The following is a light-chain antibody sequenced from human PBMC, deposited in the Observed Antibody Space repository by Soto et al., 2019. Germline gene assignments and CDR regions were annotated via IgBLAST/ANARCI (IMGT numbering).Light chain of an antibody. J-gene: IGLJ2*01. Sequence: QSALTQPASVSGSPGQSITISCTGSSSDIGDYKYVSWYKHHPGKAPKLMIYDVSNRPSGVSNRFSGSKSGNTASPTISGLQAEDEADYYCSSYTSTNFVIFGGGTKLTVL. CDR3: SSYTSTNFVI. CDR2: DVS. V-gene: IGLV2-14*03. CDR1: SSDIGDYKY.